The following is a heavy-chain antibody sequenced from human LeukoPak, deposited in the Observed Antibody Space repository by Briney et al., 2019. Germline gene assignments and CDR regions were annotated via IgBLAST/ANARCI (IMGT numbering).Heavy chain of an antibody. CDR1: GGSISSSSYY. V-gene: IGHV4-39*01. D-gene: IGHD1-26*01. CDR2: IYYSGNT. J-gene: IGHJ4*02. Sequence: SETLSLTCTVSGGSISSSSYYWGWIRQPPGKGLEWIGTIYYSGNTYYNPSLKSRVTISLDTSKNQLSLELSSVTAADTAVYYCARRASRSYYAYWGQGTLVTVSS. CDR3: ARRASRSYYAY.